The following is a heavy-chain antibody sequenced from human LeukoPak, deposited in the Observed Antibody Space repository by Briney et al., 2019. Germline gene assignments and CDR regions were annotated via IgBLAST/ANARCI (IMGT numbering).Heavy chain of an antibody. Sequence: QTLSLTCAISGDSVSRNGAGWTWIRQSPSRGLESLGRTYYTSKWHTDYALSVKSRITINPDTSKNQFSLQLNSVTPEDTAVYYCARLASWGFGWYFDLWGRGALVTVSS. CDR2: TYYTSKWHT. V-gene: IGHV6-1*01. CDR1: GDSVSRNGAG. D-gene: IGHD7-27*01. J-gene: IGHJ2*01. CDR3: ARLASWGFGWYFDL.